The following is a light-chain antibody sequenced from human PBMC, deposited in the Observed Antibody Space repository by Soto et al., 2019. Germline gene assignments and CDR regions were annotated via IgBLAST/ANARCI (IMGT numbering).Light chain of an antibody. CDR1: QSVSNN. J-gene: IGKJ1*01. CDR2: DAS. V-gene: IGKV3-15*01. CDR3: QQYNNWPPWT. Sequence: ILMTQSPATLSVSPGERATLSCRASQSVSNNFAWYQQKPGQAPRLLIYDASTRATGIPARFSGSGSGTEFTLTISGLQSEDFAVYYCQQYNNWPPWTCGQGTKGEIK.